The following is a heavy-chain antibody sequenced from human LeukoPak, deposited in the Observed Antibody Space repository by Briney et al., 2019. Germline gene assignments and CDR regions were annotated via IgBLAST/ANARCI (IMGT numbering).Heavy chain of an antibody. D-gene: IGHD2-2*01. CDR2: INHSGST. V-gene: IGHV4-34*01. J-gene: IGHJ3*02. CDR1: GGSFSGYY. CDR3: ARVRWVVPAARGAFDI. Sequence: SETLSLTCAVYGGSFSGYYWSWIRQPPGKGLEWIGEINHSGSTNYNPSLKSRVTISVDTSKNQFSPKLSSVTAADTAVYYCARVRWVVPAARGAFDIWGQGTMVTVSS.